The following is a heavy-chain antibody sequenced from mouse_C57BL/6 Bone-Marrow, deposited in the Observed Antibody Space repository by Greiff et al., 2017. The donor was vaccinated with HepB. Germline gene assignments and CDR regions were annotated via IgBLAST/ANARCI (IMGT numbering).Heavy chain of an antibody. CDR3: ARSTTVVASGYAMDY. CDR2: IWWDDDK. CDR1: GFSLSTFGMG. D-gene: IGHD1-1*01. Sequence: QVTLKVSGPGILQPSQTLSLSCSFSGFSLSTFGMGLGWIRQPSGKGLEWLAHIWWDDDKYYNPALKSRPTITKDTSKNQIFLQIANVDTADTATYCCARSTTVVASGYAMDYWGQGTSVTVSS. V-gene: IGHV8-8*01. J-gene: IGHJ4*01.